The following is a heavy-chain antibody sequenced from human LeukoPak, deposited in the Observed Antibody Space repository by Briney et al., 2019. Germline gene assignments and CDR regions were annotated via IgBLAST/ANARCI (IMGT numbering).Heavy chain of an antibody. D-gene: IGHD5-12*01. CDR1: GFTFSDYY. Sequence: GGSLRLSCAASGFTFSDYYMSWIRQAPGKGLEWVSYISSSGSTIYYADSVKGRFTISRDNAKNSLYLQMNSLRVEDTAVYYCARDTSFRGYSGYAKYYFDYWGQGTLVTVSS. J-gene: IGHJ4*02. CDR2: ISSSGSTI. CDR3: ARDTSFRGYSGYAKYYFDY. V-gene: IGHV3-11*04.